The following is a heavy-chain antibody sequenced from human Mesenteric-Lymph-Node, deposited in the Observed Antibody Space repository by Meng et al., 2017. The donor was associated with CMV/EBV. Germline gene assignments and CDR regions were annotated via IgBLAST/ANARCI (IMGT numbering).Heavy chain of an antibody. CDR3: ARASVAYSSSWYPNNYYFDY. D-gene: IGHD6-13*01. CDR2: INHSGST. V-gene: IGHV4-34*01. J-gene: IGHJ4*02. Sequence: LSGLYWSWIRQTPGKGLEWIGEINHSGSTNYNPSLKSRVIILVDTSKSQFSLKLTSETAADTAVYYCARASVAYSSSWYPNNYYFDYWGQGGLVTVSS. CDR1: LSGLY.